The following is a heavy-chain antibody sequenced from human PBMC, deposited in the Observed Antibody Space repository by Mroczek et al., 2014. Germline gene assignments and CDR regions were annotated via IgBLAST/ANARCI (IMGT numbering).Heavy chain of an antibody. Sequence: QVQLQQWGAGLLKPSETLSLTCAVYGGSFSGYYWSWIRQPPGKGLEWIGEINHSGSTNYNPSLKSRVTISVDTSKNQFSLKLSSVTAADTAVYYCARGQIDAVVAAPTDLVALAHWGQGTLVTVSS. D-gene: IGHD2-15*01. CDR3: ARGQIDAVVAAPTDLVALAH. J-gene: IGHJ4*02. CDR1: GGSFSGYY. CDR2: INHSGST. V-gene: IGHV4-34*01.